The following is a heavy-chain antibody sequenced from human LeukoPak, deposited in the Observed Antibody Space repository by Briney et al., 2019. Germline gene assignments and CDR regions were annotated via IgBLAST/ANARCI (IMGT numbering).Heavy chain of an antibody. CDR1: GFTFSNYA. CDR3: AKWGDYDVLTGYYVSDY. D-gene: IGHD3-9*01. CDR2: ITSSGSGI. Sequence: PGGSLRLSCAASGFTFSNYAMSWVRQAPGKGLEWVSAITSSGSGIYYADSMKSRFTISRDNSKNTLYLQINSLRAEDTAVYYCAKWGDYDVLTGYYVSDYWGQGTLVTVSS. V-gene: IGHV3-23*01. J-gene: IGHJ4*02.